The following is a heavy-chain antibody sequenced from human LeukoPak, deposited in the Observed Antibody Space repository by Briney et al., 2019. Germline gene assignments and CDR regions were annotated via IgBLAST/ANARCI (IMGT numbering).Heavy chain of an antibody. V-gene: IGHV1-46*01. CDR3: ASLGSGSSPIVDFDY. CDR2: IDPSGGGT. Sequence: ASVKVSCKASGYRFTSYYIHWMRQAPGQGLEWMGIIDPSGGGTNYAQKSQGRVIMTRDTSTRTVYMELSSLRSEDTAVYYCASLGSGSSPIVDFDYWGQGSLVTVSS. D-gene: IGHD3-10*01. CDR1: GYRFTSYY. J-gene: IGHJ4*02.